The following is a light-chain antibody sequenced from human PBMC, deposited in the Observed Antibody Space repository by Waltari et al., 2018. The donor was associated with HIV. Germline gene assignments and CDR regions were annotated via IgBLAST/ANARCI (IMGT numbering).Light chain of an antibody. V-gene: IGLV3-1*01. CDR2: QDS. CDR1: KLGDKY. CDR3: QAWDSSTEGYV. J-gene: IGLJ1*01. Sequence: SYELTQPPSVSVSPGQTASITCSGDKLGDKYACWYQQKPGQSPVLVIYQDSKRPPGIPERFSGSNSGNTATLTISGTQAMDEADYYCQAWDSSTEGYVFGTGTKVTVL.